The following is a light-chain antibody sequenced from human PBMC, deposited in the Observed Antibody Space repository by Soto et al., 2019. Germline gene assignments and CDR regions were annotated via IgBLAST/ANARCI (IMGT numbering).Light chain of an antibody. J-gene: IGKJ1*01. CDR1: QTIINNF. CDR2: GAS. V-gene: IGKV3-20*01. Sequence: EIVLTQSPGTLSLSPGEGLTLSCRASQTIINNFLAWYQQKPGQAPRLLIHGASSRASGIPDRFGGSGSGTDFTLTISRLEPEDFAVYYCQQYVSTPWTFGQGTKVEIK. CDR3: QQYVSTPWT.